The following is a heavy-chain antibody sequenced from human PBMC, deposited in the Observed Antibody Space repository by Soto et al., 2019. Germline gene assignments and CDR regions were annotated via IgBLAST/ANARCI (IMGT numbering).Heavy chain of an antibody. Sequence: SETLSLTCTVSGGSISSSSYYWGWIRQPPGKGLEWIGSIYYSGSTYYNPSLKSRVTISVDTSKNQFSLKLSSVTAADTAVYYCARHWGGQWLPQGDYFDYWGQGTLVTVSS. CDR2: IYYSGST. J-gene: IGHJ4*02. D-gene: IGHD5-12*01. V-gene: IGHV4-39*01. CDR3: ARHWGGQWLPQGDYFDY. CDR1: GGSISSSSYY.